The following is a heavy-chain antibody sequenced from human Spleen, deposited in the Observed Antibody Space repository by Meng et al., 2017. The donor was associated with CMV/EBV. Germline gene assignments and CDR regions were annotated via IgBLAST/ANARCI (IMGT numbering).Heavy chain of an antibody. CDR2: ISFDGTSE. J-gene: IGHJ4*02. Sequence: GESLKISCAASGFTFSSYAMSWVRQAPGKGLEWVAAISFDGTSEYLADSVKGRFTISRDNSENTVNLQMNTLRPEDTAIYYCARDPLRGSGSYYWDYWGQGTLVTVSS. CDR3: ARDPLRGSGSYYWDY. V-gene: IGHV3-30*04. CDR1: GFTFSSYA. D-gene: IGHD3-10*01.